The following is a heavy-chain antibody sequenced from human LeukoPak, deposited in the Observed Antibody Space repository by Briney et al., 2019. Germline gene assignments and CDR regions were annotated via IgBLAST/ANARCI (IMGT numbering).Heavy chain of an antibody. J-gene: IGHJ5*02. Sequence: PGGSLRLSCAASGFTFSSYGMHWVRQAPGKGLEWVAVIWYDGSNKYYADSVKGRFTISRDNSKNTLYLQMNSLRAEDTAVYYCARDPGRSTVGWFDPWGQGTLVTVSS. CDR1: GFTFSSYG. CDR2: IWYDGSNK. V-gene: IGHV3-33*01. D-gene: IGHD1-14*01. CDR3: ARDPGRSTVGWFDP.